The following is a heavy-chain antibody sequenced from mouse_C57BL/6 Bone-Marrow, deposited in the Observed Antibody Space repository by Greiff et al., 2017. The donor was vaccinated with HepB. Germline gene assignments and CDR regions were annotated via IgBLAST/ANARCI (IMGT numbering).Heavy chain of an antibody. Sequence: EVQVVESGGGLVQPGGSLSLSCAASGFTFTDYYMSWVRQPPGKALEWLGFIRNKANGYTTEYSASVKGRFTISRDNSQSILYLQMNALRAEDSATYYCARGGNYALCLAYWGQGTLVTVSA. CDR1: GFTFTDYY. J-gene: IGHJ3*01. CDR2: IRNKANGYTT. CDR3: ARGGNYALCLAY. D-gene: IGHD2-1*01. V-gene: IGHV7-3*01.